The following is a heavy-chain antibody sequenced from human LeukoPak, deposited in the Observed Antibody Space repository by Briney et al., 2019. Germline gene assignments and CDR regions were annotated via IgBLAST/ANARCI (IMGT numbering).Heavy chain of an antibody. Sequence: ASVKVSCKASGYTFTSYDINWVRQATGQGLEWMGWMNPNSGNTGYAQRFQGRVSMTTDTSTSTAYMELRSLRSDDTAVYYCARGSSGSYWRDFDSWGQGTLVTVSS. V-gene: IGHV1-8*01. CDR1: GYTFTSYD. CDR2: MNPNSGNT. D-gene: IGHD1-26*01. J-gene: IGHJ4*02. CDR3: ARGSSGSYWRDFDS.